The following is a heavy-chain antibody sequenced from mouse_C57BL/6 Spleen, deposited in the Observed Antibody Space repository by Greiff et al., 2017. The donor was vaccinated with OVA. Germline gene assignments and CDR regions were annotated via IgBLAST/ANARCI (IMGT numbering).Heavy chain of an antibody. D-gene: IGHD1-1*01. J-gene: IGHJ1*03. CDR3: ASPPTVVATDWYFDV. CDR1: GFSLTSYG. Sequence: QVQLQQSGPGLVQPSQSLSITCTVSGFSLTSYGVHWVRQSPGKGLEWLGVIWSGGSTDYNAAFISRLSISKDNSKSQVFFKMNSLQADDTAIYYCASPPTVVATDWYFDVWGTGTTVTVSS. V-gene: IGHV2-2*01. CDR2: IWSGGST.